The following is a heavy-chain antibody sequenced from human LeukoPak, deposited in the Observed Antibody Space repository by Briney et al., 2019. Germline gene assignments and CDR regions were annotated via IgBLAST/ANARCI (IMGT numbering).Heavy chain of an antibody. CDR2: ISYSRTT. Sequence: SETLSLTCTVSGDSIGDRTYYWGWVRQPPGKRLEWIGIISYSRTTYYNPSLKSRVTMSVDTSKNQFSLKLTPVTDADTAVYFCARFRQVTASSLMDYWGQGTLVTVSS. D-gene: IGHD2-21*02. CDR3: ARFRQVTASSLMDY. J-gene: IGHJ4*02. CDR1: GDSIGDRTYY. V-gene: IGHV4-39*01.